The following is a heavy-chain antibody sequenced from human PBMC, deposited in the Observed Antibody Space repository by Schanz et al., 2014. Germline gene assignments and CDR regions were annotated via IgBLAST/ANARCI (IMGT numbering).Heavy chain of an antibody. Sequence: WTWLRQSPGKGLEWIGYIYHSGRPIYNPSLQSRVTISIDTSKNQFSLKMESVTAADTAMYFCARQGDVYRLDYWGQGTLVTVTS. D-gene: IGHD1-26*01. CDR3: ARQGDVYRLDY. J-gene: IGHJ4*02. V-gene: IGHV4-59*08. CDR2: IYHSGRP.